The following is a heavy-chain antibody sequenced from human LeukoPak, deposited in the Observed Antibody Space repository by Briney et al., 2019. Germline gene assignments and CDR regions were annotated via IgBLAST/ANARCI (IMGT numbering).Heavy chain of an antibody. J-gene: IGHJ4*02. D-gene: IGHD6-13*01. Sequence: PGGSLRLSRAASGFNVSSNYMTWIRQAPGKGLEWASLIYGADAAYYAESVRGRFMISRDNLKNTLFLQMNSLRVEDTAVYYCVTSTGQQFIPYDYWGQGTHVTVSS. CDR1: GFNVSSNY. CDR2: IYGADAA. V-gene: IGHV3-66*02. CDR3: VTSTGQQFIPYDY.